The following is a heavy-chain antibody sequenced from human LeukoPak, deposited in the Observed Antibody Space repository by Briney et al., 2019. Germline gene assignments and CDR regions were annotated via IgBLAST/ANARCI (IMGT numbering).Heavy chain of an antibody. D-gene: IGHD2-15*01. CDR1: GHTFTSYG. J-gene: IGHJ6*02. Sequence: ASVKVSCKASGHTFTSYGISWVRQAPGQGLEWMGWINAYNGNTNYAQKLQGRVTMTTDTSTSTAYMELRSLRSDDTAVYYCARDFDLGYCSGGSCYEGNYYYYGMDVWGQGTTVTVSS. CDR2: INAYNGNT. V-gene: IGHV1-18*01. CDR3: ARDFDLGYCSGGSCYEGNYYYYGMDV.